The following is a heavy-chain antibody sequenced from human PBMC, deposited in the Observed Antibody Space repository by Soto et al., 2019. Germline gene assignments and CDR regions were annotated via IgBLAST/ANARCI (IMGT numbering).Heavy chain of an antibody. V-gene: IGHV4-31*03. CDR1: GGSISSGGYY. Sequence: QVQLQESGPGLVKPSQTLSLTCTVSGGSISSGGYYWSWIRQHPGKGLEWIGYIYYSGSTYYNPSLKSRVTISVDTSTNQFSMKLSSVTAADTAVYYCARDVSDIVVVVAATFHWGAFDTGGQGTMVTVSS. CDR2: IYYSGST. CDR3: ARDVSDIVVVVAATFHWGAFDT. D-gene: IGHD2-15*01. J-gene: IGHJ3*02.